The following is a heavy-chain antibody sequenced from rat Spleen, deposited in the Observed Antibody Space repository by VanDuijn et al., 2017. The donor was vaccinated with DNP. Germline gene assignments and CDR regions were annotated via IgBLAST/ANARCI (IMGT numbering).Heavy chain of an antibody. Sequence: EVQFQESGSGLVKPSQSLSLTCSVTGYSITSNYWGWIRKFPGNKMEYIGHISYSGSTNYNPSLKSRISITRDTSKNHFFLHLNSVTTEDTATYYCARWTRYFDYWGQGVMVTVSS. J-gene: IGHJ2*01. CDR3: ARWTRYFDY. D-gene: IGHD1-7*01. CDR2: ISYSGST. V-gene: IGHV3-1*01. CDR1: GYSITSNY.